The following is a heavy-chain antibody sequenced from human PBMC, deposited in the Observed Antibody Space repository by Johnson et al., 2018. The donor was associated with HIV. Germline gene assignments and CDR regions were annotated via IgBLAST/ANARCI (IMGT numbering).Heavy chain of an antibody. CDR2: ISYDGSNK. V-gene: IGHV3-30*03. D-gene: IGHD6-13*01. Sequence: QVQLVESGGGVVRPGGSLRLSCAASGFTFDDYGLSWVRQAPGKGLKWVAVISYDGSNKYYADSVKGRFTISRDNSKNTLYLQMNSLRAEDTAVYYCARDMRQAAADTEAFDIWGQGTMVTVSS. CDR1: GFTFDDYG. J-gene: IGHJ3*02. CDR3: ARDMRQAAADTEAFDI.